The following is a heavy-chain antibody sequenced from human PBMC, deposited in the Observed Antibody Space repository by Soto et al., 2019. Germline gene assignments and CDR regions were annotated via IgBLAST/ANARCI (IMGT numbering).Heavy chain of an antibody. Sequence: ASVKVSCKASGYSFTKYHMHWVRQAPGQGLEWLGRINPKGGGTSTAQKFQGWVTMTRDRSISTVYMELTRLRSDDTAVYFCARGHSTDCSNGVCSFFYNHEMDVWGQGTTVTVSS. CDR1: GYSFTKYH. CDR3: ARGHSTDCSNGVCSFFYNHEMDV. V-gene: IGHV1-2*04. D-gene: IGHD2-8*01. J-gene: IGHJ6*02. CDR2: INPKGGGT.